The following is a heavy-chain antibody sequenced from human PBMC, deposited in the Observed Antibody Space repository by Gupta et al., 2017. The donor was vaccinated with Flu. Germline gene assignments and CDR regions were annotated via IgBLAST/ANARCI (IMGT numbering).Heavy chain of an antibody. CDR1: GFTFSSYD. J-gene: IGHJ4*02. V-gene: IGHV3-13*01. Sequence: EVQLVESGGGLVQPGGSLRLSCAASGFTFSSYDMHWVRQATGKGLEWVSAIGTAGDTYYPGSVKGRFTISRENAKNSLYLQMNSLRAGDTAVYYCARAMVRGVTVFDYWGQGTLVTVSS. D-gene: IGHD3-10*01. CDR2: IGTAGDT. CDR3: ARAMVRGVTVFDY.